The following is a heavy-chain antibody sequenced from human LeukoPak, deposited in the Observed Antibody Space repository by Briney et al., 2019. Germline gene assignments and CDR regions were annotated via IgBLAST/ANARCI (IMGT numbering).Heavy chain of an antibody. D-gene: IGHD6-13*01. V-gene: IGHV3-23*01. J-gene: IGHJ4*02. CDR1: GVTFSSYA. CDR3: AKVLGQELVPFWIRRYFDY. Sequence: PGGSLTLSCAVSGVTFSSYAMCWLRQPPGKGQERDGTSSGCGGDTNHRGTGKGRLTLYRDNTKNTLYLQVNGLRAEDTAVYDCAKVLGQELVPFWIRRYFDYWGQGTLVTVSS. CDR2: SSGCGGDT.